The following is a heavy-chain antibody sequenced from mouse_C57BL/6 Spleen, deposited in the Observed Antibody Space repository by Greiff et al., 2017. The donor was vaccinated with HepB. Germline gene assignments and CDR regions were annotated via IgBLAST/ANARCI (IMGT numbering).Heavy chain of an antibody. Sequence: LQQPGAELVKPGASVKLSCKASGYTFTSYWMHWVKQRPGQGLEWIGMIHPNSGNTNYNEKVKSKATMTVDKYSSTAYMQLRSLTSEYSAFYYCAREGCLLYFYYAMDYWGQGTSVTVSS. D-gene: IGHD2-12*01. CDR2: IHPNSGNT. J-gene: IGHJ4*01. V-gene: IGHV1-64*01. CDR1: GYTFTSYW. CDR3: AREGCLLYFYYAMDY.